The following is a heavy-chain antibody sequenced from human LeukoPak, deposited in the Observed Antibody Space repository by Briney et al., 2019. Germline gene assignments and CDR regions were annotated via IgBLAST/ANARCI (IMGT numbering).Heavy chain of an antibody. CDR1: GYTFTSYY. CDR3: ARDTGEAAANPLDYYGSGMPDY. Sequence: ASVKVSCKASGYTFTSYYMHWVRQAPGQGLEWMGIINPSGGSTSYAQKFQGRVTMTRDTSTSTVYMELSSLRSEDTAVYYCARDTGEAAANPLDYYGSGMPDYWGQGTLVTVPS. D-gene: IGHD3-10*01. J-gene: IGHJ4*02. CDR2: INPSGGST. V-gene: IGHV1-46*01.